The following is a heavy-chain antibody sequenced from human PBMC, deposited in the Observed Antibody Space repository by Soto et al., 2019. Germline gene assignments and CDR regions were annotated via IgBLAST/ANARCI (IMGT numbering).Heavy chain of an antibody. D-gene: IGHD3-10*01. J-gene: IGHJ2*01. V-gene: IGHV1-69*13. CDR1: GGTFSSYA. CDR2: IIPIFGTA. Sequence: GASVKVSCKASGGTFSSYAISWVRQAPGQGLEWMGGIIPIFGTANYAQKFQGRVTITADESTSTAYMELSSLRSEDTAVYYCASSGSYWYFDLWGRGTLVTVSS. CDR3: ASSGSYWYFDL.